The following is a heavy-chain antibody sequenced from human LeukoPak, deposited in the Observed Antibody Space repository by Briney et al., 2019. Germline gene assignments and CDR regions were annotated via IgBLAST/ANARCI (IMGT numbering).Heavy chain of an antibody. CDR1: GGSISSGSYY. CDR3: ARRGLGWLVRVNWFDP. V-gene: IGHV4-39*07. J-gene: IGHJ5*02. CDR2: INHSGST. D-gene: IGHD6-19*01. Sequence: SQTLSLTCTVSGGSISSGSYYWSWSRQPPGKGLEWIGQINHSGSTNYNPSLKSRVTISVDTSKDQFSLKLSSVTAADTAVYYCARRGLGWLVRVNWFDPWGQGTLVTVSS.